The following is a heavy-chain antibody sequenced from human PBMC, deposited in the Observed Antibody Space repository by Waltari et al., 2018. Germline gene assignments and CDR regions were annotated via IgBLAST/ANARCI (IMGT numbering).Heavy chain of an antibody. CDR2: SGSSSRFM. D-gene: IGHD1-1*01. Sequence: EVQLVESGGGLVKPGGSLRLSCVASGFKFSAYAMNWVRQAPGKGVGWVSSSGSSSRFMDYADSGRGRFTVSRENSKNTRYLQMNSLRAEDTAVYYCARASTSGDYMDYWGQGTLVTVSS. J-gene: IGHJ4*02. V-gene: IGHV3-21*02. CDR1: GFKFSAYA. CDR3: ARASTSGDYMDY.